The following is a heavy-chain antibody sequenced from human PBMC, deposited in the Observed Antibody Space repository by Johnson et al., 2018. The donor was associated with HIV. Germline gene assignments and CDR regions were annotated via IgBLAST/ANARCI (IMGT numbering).Heavy chain of an antibody. CDR3: ARGPHEVVVVAATSAFDI. CDR1: GFLVSSNY. V-gene: IGHV3-30*09. Sequence: QVQLVESGGGLIQPGGSLRLSCAASGFLVSSNYMSWVRQAPGKGLEWVAVISYDGSEKYFADSVKGRFAISRDNSKNTLYLQMNSLRAEDTAVYYCARGPHEVVVVAATSAFDIWGQGTMVTVSS. J-gene: IGHJ3*02. CDR2: ISYDGSEK. D-gene: IGHD2-15*01.